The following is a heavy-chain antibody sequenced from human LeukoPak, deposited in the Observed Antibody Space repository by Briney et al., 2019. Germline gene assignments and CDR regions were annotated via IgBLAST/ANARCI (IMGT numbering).Heavy chain of an antibody. CDR1: GFTFSSYG. Sequence: GRSLRLSCAASGFTFSSYGMHWVRQAPGKGLEWVAVISYDGSNKYYADSVKGRFTISRDNSKNTLYLQMNSPRAEDTAVYYCAKDLDRLYFDYWGQGTLVTVSS. V-gene: IGHV3-30*18. CDR2: ISYDGSNK. CDR3: AKDLDRLYFDY. J-gene: IGHJ4*02. D-gene: IGHD3/OR15-3a*01.